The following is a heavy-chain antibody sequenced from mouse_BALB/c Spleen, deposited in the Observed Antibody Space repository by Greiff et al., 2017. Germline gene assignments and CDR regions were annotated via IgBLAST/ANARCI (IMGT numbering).Heavy chain of an antibody. D-gene: IGHD2-1*01. V-gene: IGHV3-2*02. CDR2: ISYSGST. J-gene: IGHJ2*01. CDR1: GYSITSDYA. CDR3: ASYYGNLFDY. Sequence: EVQLVESGPGLVKPSQSLSLTCTVTGYSITSDYAWNWIRQFPGNKLEWMGYISYSGSTSYNPSLKSRISITRDTSKNQFFLQLNSVTTEDTATYYCASYYGNLFDYWGQGTTLTVSS.